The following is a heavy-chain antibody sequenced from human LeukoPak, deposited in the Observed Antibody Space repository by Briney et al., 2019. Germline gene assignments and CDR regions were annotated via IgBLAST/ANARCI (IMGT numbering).Heavy chain of an antibody. CDR2: IHTSGST. Sequence: SETLSLTCTVSGGSVSNYYWNWIRQPPGKGLEWIGRIHTSGSTNYNPSRKSRLTVSVDTSKSQFSLKLTTVTAADTAVYYCARDQGSGWYEEWGQGTLVTVSS. D-gene: IGHD6-19*01. CDR3: ARDQGSGWYEE. V-gene: IGHV4-4*07. J-gene: IGHJ4*02. CDR1: GGSVSNYY.